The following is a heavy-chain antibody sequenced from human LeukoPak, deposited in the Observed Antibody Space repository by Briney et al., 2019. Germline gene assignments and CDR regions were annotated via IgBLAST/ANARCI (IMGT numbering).Heavy chain of an antibody. Sequence: PGGSLRLSCAASGFTFSSYSMNWVRQAPGKGLEWVSSISSSSSYIYYADSVKGRFTISRDNAKNSLYLQMNSLRAEDTAVYYCARAAGLYSSGWYFDYWGQGTLVTVPS. D-gene: IGHD6-19*01. CDR2: ISSSSSYI. CDR1: GFTFSSYS. CDR3: ARAAGLYSSGWYFDY. V-gene: IGHV3-21*01. J-gene: IGHJ4*02.